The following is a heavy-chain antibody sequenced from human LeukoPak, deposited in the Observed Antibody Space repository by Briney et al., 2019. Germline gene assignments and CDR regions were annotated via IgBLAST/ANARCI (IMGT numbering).Heavy chain of an antibody. CDR1: GYTLTELS. CDR3: ATAQTTVTTTNYFDY. V-gene: IGHV1-24*01. D-gene: IGHD4-17*01. J-gene: IGHJ4*02. Sequence: ASVTVSCTVSGYTLTELSMHWVRQAPGKGLEWMGGFDPEDGETIYAQKFQGRVTMTEDTSTDTAYMELSSLRSEDTAVYYCATAQTTVTTTNYFDYWGQGTLVTVSS. CDR2: FDPEDGET.